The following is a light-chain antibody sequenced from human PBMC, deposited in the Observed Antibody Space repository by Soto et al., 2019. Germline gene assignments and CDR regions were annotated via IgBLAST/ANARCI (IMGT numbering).Light chain of an antibody. CDR1: SSDVGGYNY. CDR2: GVN. Sequence: QSVLTQPPSASGSPGQSVAISCTGTSSDVGGYNYVSWYQQHPGKAHKLMIYGVNKRPSGVPDRFSGSKSGNTASLTVSGLQAEDEADYYCSSYAGSSNVFGTGTKVTVL. V-gene: IGLV2-8*01. J-gene: IGLJ1*01. CDR3: SSYAGSSNV.